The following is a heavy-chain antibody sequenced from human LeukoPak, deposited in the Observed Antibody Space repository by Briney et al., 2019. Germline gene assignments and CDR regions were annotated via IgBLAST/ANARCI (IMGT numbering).Heavy chain of an antibody. CDR1: GFSLSYYG. CDR3: AIGADTSGSYWYVDL. V-gene: IGHV3-33*01. D-gene: IGHD3-22*01. CDR2: IWSDGSNE. J-gene: IGHJ2*01. Sequence: GGSLRLSCAASGFSLSYYGMHWVRKAPAPGLEWVALIWSDGSNENYADSVKGRFTISRDTNRNTLYLQMHSLRAEAAAVYYCAIGADTSGSYWYVDLWGRGTQVTVSS.